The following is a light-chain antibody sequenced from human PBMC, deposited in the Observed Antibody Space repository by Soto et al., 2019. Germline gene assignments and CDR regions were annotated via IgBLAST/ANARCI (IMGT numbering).Light chain of an antibody. CDR2: GAS. Sequence: EIVLTHSQATLSVSPPEGGTLXCMPSQSVSSNLAWYQQKPGQAPRLLIYGASTRATGIPARFSGSGSGTEFTLTISSLQSEDFAVYYCQQYNNWPPWTFGQGTKVDIK. J-gene: IGKJ1*01. CDR1: QSVSSN. V-gene: IGKV3-15*01. CDR3: QQYNNWPPWT.